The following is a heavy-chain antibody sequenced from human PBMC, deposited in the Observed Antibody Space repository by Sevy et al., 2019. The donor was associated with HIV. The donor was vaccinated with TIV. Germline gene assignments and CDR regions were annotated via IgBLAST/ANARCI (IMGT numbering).Heavy chain of an antibody. J-gene: IGHJ4*02. Sequence: GGSLRLSCAASGFTFSSYAMHWVRQAPGKGLEWVAVISYDGSNKYYADSVKGRFTISRDKSKNTLYLQMNSLRAEDTAVYYCARDLLPLATSGWYFDYWGQGTLVTVSS. CDR1: GFTFSSYA. CDR3: ARDLLPLATSGWYFDY. D-gene: IGHD6-19*01. V-gene: IGHV3-30-3*01. CDR2: ISYDGSNK.